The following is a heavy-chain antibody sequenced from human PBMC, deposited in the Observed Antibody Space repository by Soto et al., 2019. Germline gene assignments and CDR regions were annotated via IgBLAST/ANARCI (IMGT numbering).Heavy chain of an antibody. J-gene: IGHJ4*02. CDR2: ISSSSSTI. D-gene: IGHD5-12*01. CDR3: AGEGYPFDY. V-gene: IGHV3-48*02. Sequence: PGGSLRLSCAASGFTFSDYWMHWVRQAPGKGLEWVSYISSSSSTIYYADSVKGRLTISRDNAKNSLYLQMNSLRDEDTAVYYCAGEGYPFDYWGQGTLVTVSS. CDR1: GFTFSDYW.